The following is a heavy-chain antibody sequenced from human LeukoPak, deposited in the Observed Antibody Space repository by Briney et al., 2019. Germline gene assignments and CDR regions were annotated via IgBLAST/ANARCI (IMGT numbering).Heavy chain of an antibody. V-gene: IGHV3-7*01. CDR3: AREHIVVVPAAIKGPHYYYYYGMDV. CDR1: GFTFSSYW. CDR2: IKQDGSEK. J-gene: IGHJ6*02. Sequence: GGSLRLSCAASGFTFSSYWMSWVRQAPGKRLEWVANIKQDGSEKYYVDSVKGRFTISRDNAKNSLYLQMNSLSAEDTAVYYCAREHIVVVPAAIKGPHYYYYYGMDVWGQGTTVTVSS. D-gene: IGHD2-2*02.